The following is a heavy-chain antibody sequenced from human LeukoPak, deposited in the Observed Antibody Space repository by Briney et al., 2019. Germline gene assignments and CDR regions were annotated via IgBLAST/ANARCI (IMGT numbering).Heavy chain of an antibody. Sequence: SETLSLTCTVSGYSISSGYYWGWIRQPPGKGLEWIGSIYHSGSTYYNPSLKSRVTISVDTSKNQFSLKLTSVTAADTAVYYCTREVRSAWASFDPWGQGTLVIVSS. CDR1: GYSISSGYY. CDR2: IYHSGST. D-gene: IGHD1-26*01. V-gene: IGHV4-38-2*02. J-gene: IGHJ5*02. CDR3: TREVRSAWASFDP.